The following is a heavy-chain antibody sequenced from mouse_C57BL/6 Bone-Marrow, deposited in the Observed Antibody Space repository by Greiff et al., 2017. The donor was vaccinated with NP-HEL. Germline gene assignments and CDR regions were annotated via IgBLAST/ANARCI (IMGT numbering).Heavy chain of an antibody. Sequence: VQLQQSGPELVKPGASVKISCKASGYSFTDYNMNWVKQSNGKSLEWIGEINPNYGTTSYNQKFKGKATLTVDQSSSTAYMQLNSLTSEDYAVDYCARGKLARLYYCDYGGQGTTLTVSS. CDR3: ARGKLARLYYCDY. CDR2: INPNYGTT. J-gene: IGHJ2*01. CDR1: GYSFTDYN. V-gene: IGHV1-39*01. D-gene: IGHD3-3*01.